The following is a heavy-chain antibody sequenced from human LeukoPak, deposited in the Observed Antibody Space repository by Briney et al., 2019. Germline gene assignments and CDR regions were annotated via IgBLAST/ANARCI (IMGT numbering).Heavy chain of an antibody. V-gene: IGHV3-21*04. J-gene: IGHJ4*02. Sequence: GGSLRLSCAASGFTFSSYSMTWVRQAPGKGLEWVSSISSSSNYIYYADSMKGRFTISRDNAKNSLYLQMNSLRAEDTAVYYCARHFAYSSSSYFDYWGQGSLVTVSS. CDR3: ARHFAYSSSSYFDY. CDR1: GFTFSSYS. CDR2: ISSSSNYI. D-gene: IGHD6-6*01.